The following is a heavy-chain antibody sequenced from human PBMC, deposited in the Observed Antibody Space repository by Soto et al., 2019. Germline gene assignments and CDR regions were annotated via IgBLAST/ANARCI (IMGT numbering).Heavy chain of an antibody. Sequence: SETLSLTCAVSGDSISGSQWWSWVRLPPGKGLEWIGEISHTGTTNYNPSLKSRVTMSVDKPKNQFSLNLTSVTAADTSVYYCARFRSSRVEYFDYWGQGTVVTVSS. D-gene: IGHD2-2*01. CDR1: GDSISGSQW. CDR2: ISHTGTT. V-gene: IGHV4-4*02. J-gene: IGHJ4*02. CDR3: ARFRSSRVEYFDY.